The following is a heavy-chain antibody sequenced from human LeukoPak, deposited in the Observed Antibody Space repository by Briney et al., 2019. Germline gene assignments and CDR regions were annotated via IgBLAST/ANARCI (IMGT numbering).Heavy chain of an antibody. J-gene: IGHJ3*02. CDR1: GFTFSNYA. Sequence: PGGSLRLSCAASGFTFSNYAMSWVRQAPGKGLEWASGISGSGGSTYYAGSVKGRFSTSRDNSKNTLYLQMNSLRAEDTAVYYCAKYNSSWYLDAFDIWGQGTMVTVSS. V-gene: IGHV3-23*01. D-gene: IGHD6-13*01. CDR2: ISGSGGST. CDR3: AKYNSSWYLDAFDI.